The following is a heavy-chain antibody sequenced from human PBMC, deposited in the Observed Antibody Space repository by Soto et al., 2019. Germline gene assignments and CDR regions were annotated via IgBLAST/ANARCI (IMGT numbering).Heavy chain of an antibody. CDR1: GYTFTNYD. Sequence: QVQLVQSGAEVKKPGASVKVSCETSGYTFTNYDINWVRQAAGQGLEWMGWINPDSDNTGYAQKFQGRVTMTRDTSISTAYMELNSLRSEDTGVYYCARGRRYCTTTSCYPPALFPYGMDVWGQGTTVTVSS. J-gene: IGHJ6*02. D-gene: IGHD2-2*01. CDR2: INPDSDNT. V-gene: IGHV1-8*01. CDR3: ARGRRYCTTTSCYPPALFPYGMDV.